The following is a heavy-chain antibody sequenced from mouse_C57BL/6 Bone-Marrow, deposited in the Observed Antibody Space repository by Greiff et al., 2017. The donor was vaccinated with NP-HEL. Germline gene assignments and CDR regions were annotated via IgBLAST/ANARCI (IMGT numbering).Heavy chain of an antibody. Sequence: LEWVAYISSGSSTIYYADTVKGRFTISRDNAKNTLFLQMTSLRSEDTAMYYCARRGGYYPDLAYWGQGTLVTVSA. CDR3: ARRGGYYPDLAY. CDR2: ISSGSSTI. J-gene: IGHJ3*01. V-gene: IGHV5-17*01. D-gene: IGHD2-3*01.